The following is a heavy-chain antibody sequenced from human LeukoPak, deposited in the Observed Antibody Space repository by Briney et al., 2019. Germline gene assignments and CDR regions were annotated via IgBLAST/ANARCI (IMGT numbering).Heavy chain of an antibody. CDR3: ARSFLVRGVYYYYMDV. CDR1: GFTFSSYS. D-gene: IGHD3-10*01. J-gene: IGHJ6*03. Sequence: GGSLRLSCAASGFTFSSYSMNWVRQAPGKGLEWVSSISSSSSYIYYADSVKGRFAISRDNAKNSLYLQMNSLRAEDTAVYYRARSFLVRGVYYYYMDVWGKGTTVTVSS. V-gene: IGHV3-21*01. CDR2: ISSSSSYI.